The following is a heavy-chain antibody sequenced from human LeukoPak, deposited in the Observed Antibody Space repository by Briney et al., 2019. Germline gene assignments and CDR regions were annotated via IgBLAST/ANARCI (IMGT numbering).Heavy chain of an antibody. Sequence: PSETLSLTCTVSGYSSSSGYYWGWIRQPPGKGLEWIGSIYHSGSTYYNPSLKSRVTISVDTSKNQFSLKLSSVTAADTAVYYCARVLRDYDILTGYYVGFDYWGQGTLVTVSS. J-gene: IGHJ4*02. D-gene: IGHD3-9*01. CDR2: IYHSGST. CDR1: GYSSSSGYY. V-gene: IGHV4-38-2*02. CDR3: ARVLRDYDILTGYYVGFDY.